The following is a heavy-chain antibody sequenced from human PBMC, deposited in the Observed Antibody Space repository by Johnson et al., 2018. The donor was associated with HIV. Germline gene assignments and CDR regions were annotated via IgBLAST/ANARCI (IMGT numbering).Heavy chain of an antibody. CDR2: IRYDGSNK. V-gene: IGHV3-30*02. J-gene: IGHJ3*02. Sequence: QVQLVESGGGVVQPGGSLRLSCAASGFTFSSYGMHWVRQAPGKGLEWVAFIRYDGSNKYYADSVKGRFTISRDNSKNTLYLQMNSLRAEDTAVYYCARERDMIVVDDDAFDIWGQGTMVTVSS. D-gene: IGHD3-22*01. CDR3: ARERDMIVVDDDAFDI. CDR1: GFTFSSYG.